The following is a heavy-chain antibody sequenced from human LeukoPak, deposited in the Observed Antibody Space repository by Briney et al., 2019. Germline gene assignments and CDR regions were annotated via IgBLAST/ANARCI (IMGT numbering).Heavy chain of an antibody. CDR1: GFTFSSYA. J-gene: IGHJ6*03. Sequence: RGSLTLSCAASGFTFSSYAMSWVRQAPGKGLEWVSTLSGCGRNTYYADSVKGRFTISRDNSENTLYLQMNSLRAEDTALYYCAKAFSPMDVWGKGTTVTVSS. CDR2: LSGCGRNT. CDR3: AKAFSPMDV. V-gene: IGHV3-23*01.